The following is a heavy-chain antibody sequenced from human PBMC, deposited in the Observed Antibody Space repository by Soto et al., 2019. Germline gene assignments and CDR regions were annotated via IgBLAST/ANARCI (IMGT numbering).Heavy chain of an antibody. CDR3: ARVQWLVLNRRAGGYHYGMDV. V-gene: IGHV1-46*01. D-gene: IGHD6-19*01. J-gene: IGHJ6*02. CDR2: INPSGGST. Sequence: QVQLVQSGAEVKKPGASVKVSCKASGYTFTSYYMHWVRQAPGQGLEWMGIINPSGGSTSDAQKFEGGVTVTRDTSKRTVYMELSSLRSEDTAVYYCARVQWLVLNRRAGGYHYGMDVLGQGTTVTVSS. CDR1: GYTFTSYY.